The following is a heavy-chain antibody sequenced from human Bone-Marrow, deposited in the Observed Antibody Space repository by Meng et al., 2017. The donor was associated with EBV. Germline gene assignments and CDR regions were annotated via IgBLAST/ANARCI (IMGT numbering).Heavy chain of an antibody. CDR1: GFTFSSYS. CDR3: ARGGNWKFDY. CDR2: ISSSSSYI. Sequence: EVQLVESGXGLVKPGGXLRLSCAASGFTFSSYSMNWVRQAPGKGLEWVSSISSSSSYIYYADSVKGRFTISRDNAKNSLYLQMNSLRAEDTAVYYCARGGNWKFDYWGQGTLVTVSS. J-gene: IGHJ4*02. V-gene: IGHV3-21*01. D-gene: IGHD1-20*01.